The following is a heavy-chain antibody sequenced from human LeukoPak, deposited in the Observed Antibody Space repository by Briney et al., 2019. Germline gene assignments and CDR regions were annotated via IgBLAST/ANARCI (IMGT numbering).Heavy chain of an antibody. CDR2: INVGNGNT. D-gene: IGHD3-10*01. Sequence: VSVKVSCKPSGYSFSTYAMQWVRQAPGQRLEWMGWINVGNGNTKYSQKFQGRVTLTRDTSASTAYMELSSLRSEDTAVYYCARDNGDYYGSGSFDYWGQGTLVTVSS. CDR1: GYSFSTYA. V-gene: IGHV1-3*01. CDR3: ARDNGDYYGSGSFDY. J-gene: IGHJ4*02.